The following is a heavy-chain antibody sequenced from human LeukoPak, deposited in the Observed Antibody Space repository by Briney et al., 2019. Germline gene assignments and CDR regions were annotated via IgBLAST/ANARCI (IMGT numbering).Heavy chain of an antibody. Sequence: GGSLRLSCAASGFTFSSYAMHWVRQAPGKGLEYVSAISSNGGSTYYANSVKGRFTISRDNSKNTLYLQMGSLRAEDMAVYYCARVMGSSWSRPYGTDVWGQGTTVTVSS. CDR1: GFTFSSYA. CDR2: ISSNGGST. CDR3: ARVMGSSWSRPYGTDV. J-gene: IGHJ6*02. V-gene: IGHV3-64*01. D-gene: IGHD6-13*01.